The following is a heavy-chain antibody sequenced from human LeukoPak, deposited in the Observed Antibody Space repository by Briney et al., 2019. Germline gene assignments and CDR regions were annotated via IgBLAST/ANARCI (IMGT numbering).Heavy chain of an antibody. V-gene: IGHV3-23*01. CDR3: AKDLYYYGSGTVWAFDI. J-gene: IGHJ3*02. CDR1: GFTFSSYS. Sequence: PGGSLRLSCAASGFTFSSYSMNWVRQAPGKGLEWVSAISGSGGSTYYADSVKGRFTISRDNSKNTLYLQMNSLRAEDTAVYYCAKDLYYYGSGTVWAFDIWGQGTMVTVSS. D-gene: IGHD3-10*01. CDR2: ISGSGGST.